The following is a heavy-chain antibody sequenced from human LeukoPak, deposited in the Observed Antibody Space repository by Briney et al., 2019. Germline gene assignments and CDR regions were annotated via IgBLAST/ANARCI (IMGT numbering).Heavy chain of an antibody. CDR2: IYTSGST. CDR3: ARGRGYGSGSYYALAHYYMDV. J-gene: IGHJ6*03. D-gene: IGHD3-10*01. V-gene: IGHV4-61*02. CDR1: GGSISSGSYY. Sequence: PSETLSLTCTVSGGSISSGSYYWSWIRQPAGKGLEWIGRIYTSGSTNYNPSLKSRVTISVDTSKNQFSLKLSSVTAADTAVYYCARGRGYGSGSYYALAHYYMDVWGKGTTVTVSS.